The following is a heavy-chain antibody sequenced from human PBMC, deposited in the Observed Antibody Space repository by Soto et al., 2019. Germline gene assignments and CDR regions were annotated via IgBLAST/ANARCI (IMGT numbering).Heavy chain of an antibody. D-gene: IGHD2-8*01. Sequence: PSETLSLTCTVSGGSISSYYWSWIRQPPGKGLEWIGYIYYSGSTNYNPSLKSRVTISVDTSKNQFSLKLSSVTAADTAVYYCARGMVYANNWFDPWGQGTLVTVSS. CDR3: ARGMVYANNWFDP. CDR2: IYYSGST. V-gene: IGHV4-59*01. CDR1: GGSISSYY. J-gene: IGHJ5*02.